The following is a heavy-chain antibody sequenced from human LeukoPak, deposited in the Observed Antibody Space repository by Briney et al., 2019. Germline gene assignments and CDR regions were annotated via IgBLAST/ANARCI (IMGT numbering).Heavy chain of an antibody. Sequence: ASVKVSCKASGYTFTDYHMHWVRQAPGQGLEYMGWINTNSGGTNYVQQFQGRVTMTRDTSISTAYMELSRVRSGDTAVYFCATSSLIYGDYEAFDVWGHGTVVTVSS. CDR2: INTNSGGT. V-gene: IGHV1-2*02. D-gene: IGHD4-17*01. CDR3: ATSSLIYGDYEAFDV. J-gene: IGHJ3*01. CDR1: GYTFTDYH.